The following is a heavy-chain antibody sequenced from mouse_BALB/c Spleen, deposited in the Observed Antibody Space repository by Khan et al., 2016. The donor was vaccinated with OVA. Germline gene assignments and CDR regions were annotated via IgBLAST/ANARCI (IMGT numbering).Heavy chain of an antibody. V-gene: IGHV1-5*01. Sequence: EVQLQQSGTVLARPGASVKMSCKASGYSFTSYWMHWVKQRPGQGLEWIGAIYPGNSDTRYNRKFKGKAKLTAVTSASTAYMELSSLTNEDSAVYYCTRSYDSYYFDYWGQGTTLTVSS. CDR2: IYPGNSDT. D-gene: IGHD2-4*01. J-gene: IGHJ2*01. CDR1: GYSFTSYW. CDR3: TRSYDSYYFDY.